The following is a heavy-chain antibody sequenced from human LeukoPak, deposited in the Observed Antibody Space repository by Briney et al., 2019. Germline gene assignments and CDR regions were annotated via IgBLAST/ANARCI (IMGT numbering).Heavy chain of an antibody. V-gene: IGHV4-38-2*02. D-gene: IGHD3-9*01. CDR2: IYYTGGT. J-gene: IGHJ4*02. CDR1: GYSISSGYY. Sequence: SETLSLTCSVSGYSISSGYYWGWIRQPPGRGLEWIGSIYYTGGTLYNPSLKSRVTISVDTSKNQFSLKLSSVTAADTAVYYCAKGYPDSTLRYFDWLSQAVFDYWGQGTLVTVSS. CDR3: AKGYPDSTLRYFDWLSQAVFDY.